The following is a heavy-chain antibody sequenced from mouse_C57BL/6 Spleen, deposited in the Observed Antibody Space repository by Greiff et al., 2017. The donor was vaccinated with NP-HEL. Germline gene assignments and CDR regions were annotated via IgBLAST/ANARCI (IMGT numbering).Heavy chain of an antibody. CDR1: GYTFTDYE. CDR2: IDPETGGT. Sequence: QVQLKESGAELVRPGASVTLSCKASGYTFTDYEMHWVKQTPVHGLEWIGAIDPETGGTAYNQKFQGKAILTADKSSSTAYMELRSLTSEDSAVYYCTRVPMVTTGAMDYWGQGTSVTVSS. D-gene: IGHD2-2*01. CDR3: TRVPMVTTGAMDY. V-gene: IGHV1-15*01. J-gene: IGHJ4*01.